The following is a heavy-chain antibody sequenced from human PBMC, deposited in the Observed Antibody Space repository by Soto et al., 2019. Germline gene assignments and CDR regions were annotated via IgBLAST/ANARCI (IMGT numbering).Heavy chain of an antibody. CDR1: GGSISSYY. Sequence: SLTCTVSGGSISSYYWSWIRQPPGKGLEWIGYIYYSGSTNYNPSLKSRVTISVDTSKNQFSLKLSSVTAADTAVYYCARGRIKTHFDYWGQGTLVTVSS. CDR3: ARGRIKTHFDY. CDR2: IYYSGST. V-gene: IGHV4-59*01. D-gene: IGHD3-16*01. J-gene: IGHJ4*02.